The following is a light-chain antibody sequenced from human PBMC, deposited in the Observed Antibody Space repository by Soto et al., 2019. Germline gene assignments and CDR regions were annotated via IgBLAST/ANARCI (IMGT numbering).Light chain of an antibody. V-gene: IGKV1-5*01. J-gene: IGKJ1*01. CDR2: DAS. Sequence: DIQMTQSPSTLSASVGDRVTITCRASQSVSSWLVWYQQKPGTAPKLLIYDASSLESGVPPRFSGSGSGTEFTLTISSLQPDDFASYYCQQYSSRRTFGQGTKVDIK. CDR3: QQYSSRRT. CDR1: QSVSSW.